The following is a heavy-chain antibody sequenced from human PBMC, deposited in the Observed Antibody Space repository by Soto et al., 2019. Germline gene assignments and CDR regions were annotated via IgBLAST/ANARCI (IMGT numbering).Heavy chain of an antibody. CDR1: GGSFSGYY. CDR2: INHSGST. V-gene: IGHV4-34*01. CDR3: ARGVPSNGVRSRHSKEVPCWFDP. Sequence: PSETLSLTCAVYGGSFSGYYWSWIRQPPGKGLEWIGEINHSGSTNYNPSLKSRVTISVDTSKNQFSLKLSSVTAADTAVYYCARGVPSNGVRSRHSKEVPCWFDPWGQGTLVTVSS. J-gene: IGHJ5*02. D-gene: IGHD2-8*01.